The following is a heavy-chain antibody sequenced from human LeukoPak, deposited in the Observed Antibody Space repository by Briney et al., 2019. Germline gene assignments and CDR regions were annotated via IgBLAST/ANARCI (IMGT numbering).Heavy chain of an antibody. V-gene: IGHV4-34*01. CDR1: GGSFSGYY. CDR2: INHSGST. J-gene: IGHJ4*02. CDR3: ARVRSFGKYYYDRRARALFDY. D-gene: IGHD3-22*01. Sequence: SETLSLTCAVYGGSFSGYYWSWIRQPPGKGLEWIGEINHSGSTNYNPSLKSRVTISVDTSKNQFSLKLGSVTAADTAVYYCARVRSFGKYYYDRRARALFDYWGQGTLVTVSS.